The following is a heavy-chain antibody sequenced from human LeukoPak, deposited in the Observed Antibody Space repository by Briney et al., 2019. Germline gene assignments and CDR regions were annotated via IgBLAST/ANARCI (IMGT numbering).Heavy chain of an antibody. CDR2: MSYDGTNK. CDR1: GFTVTDYR. CDR3: ARGRGGSNFDY. V-gene: IGHV3-30*03. J-gene: IGHJ4*02. D-gene: IGHD3-16*01. Sequence: GRSLRLSCAASGFTVTDYRIHWVRQAPGNGLEWVAIMSYDGTNKNYADSVKGRFTISRDNSRNTLYLQMDSLKTEDTALYYCARGRGGSNFDYWGQGTLVTVSS.